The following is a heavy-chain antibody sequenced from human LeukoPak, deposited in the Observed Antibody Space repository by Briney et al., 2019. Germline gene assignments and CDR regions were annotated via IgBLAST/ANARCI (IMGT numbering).Heavy chain of an antibody. Sequence: GGSLRLSCAASGFTFSSYAMSWVRQAPGKGLEWASAISGSGGSTYYADSVKGRFTISRDNSKNTLYLQMNSLRAEDTAVYYCAAAGTFISYFDYWGQGTLVTVSS. CDR3: AAAGTFISYFDY. V-gene: IGHV3-23*01. CDR2: ISGSGGST. CDR1: GFTFSSYA. D-gene: IGHD6-13*01. J-gene: IGHJ4*02.